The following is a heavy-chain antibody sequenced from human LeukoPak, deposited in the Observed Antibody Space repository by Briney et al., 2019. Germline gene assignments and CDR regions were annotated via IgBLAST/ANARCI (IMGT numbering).Heavy chain of an antibody. CDR3: SRESGPFCPFGY. J-gene: IGHJ4*02. CDR1: GGSISGTNW. CDR2: ISLAGQT. D-gene: IGHD1-26*01. Sequence: SGTLSLTCGVSGGSISGTNWWSWVRQPPGQGLEWIGEISLAGQTNYNPSLNGRVTMSLDKSSNQLSLHLTSVTAADTATYFCSRESGPFCPFGYWGQGTLVAVTS. V-gene: IGHV4-4*02.